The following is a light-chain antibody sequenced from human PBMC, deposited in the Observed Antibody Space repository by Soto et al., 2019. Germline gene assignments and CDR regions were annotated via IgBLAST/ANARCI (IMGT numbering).Light chain of an antibody. J-gene: IGLJ3*02. CDR1: SGDVGGYNY. V-gene: IGLV2-14*01. CDR2: EVS. Sequence: QSALTQPASVSVSPGQSITISCTGTSGDVGGYNYVSWYQQDPGKAPKLMIYEVSNRPSGVSIRFSGSKSGNTASLTISGLQAEDEADYYCSSYSSTTLWVFGGGTKLTVL. CDR3: SSYSSTTLWV.